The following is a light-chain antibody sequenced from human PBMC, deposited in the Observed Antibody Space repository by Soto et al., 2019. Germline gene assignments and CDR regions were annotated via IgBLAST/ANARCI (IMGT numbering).Light chain of an antibody. CDR2: DAS. CDR1: QSVSCN. CDR3: QQFSSYPLT. Sequence: EIVMTQSPSTLSVSPGERATLSCRASQSVSCNLAWYQQKPGQAPRLLIYDASSRATGIPDRFSGGGSGTDFTLTISRLEPEDFAVYYCQQFSSYPLTFGGGTKVDIK. J-gene: IGKJ4*01. V-gene: IGKV3-20*01.